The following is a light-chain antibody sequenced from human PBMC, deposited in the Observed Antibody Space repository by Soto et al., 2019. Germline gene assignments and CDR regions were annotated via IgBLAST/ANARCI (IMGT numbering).Light chain of an antibody. Sequence: EIVLTQSPATLSLSPGERATLSCRASQSVSSYLLWYQQKPGQAPRLLIYDASNRATGIPARFSGSGSETDFTLTISSLQPEDVATYYCQKYNSAPPGITFGQGTRLEIK. J-gene: IGKJ5*01. CDR1: QSVSSY. CDR3: QKYNSAPPGIT. V-gene: IGKV3-11*01. CDR2: DAS.